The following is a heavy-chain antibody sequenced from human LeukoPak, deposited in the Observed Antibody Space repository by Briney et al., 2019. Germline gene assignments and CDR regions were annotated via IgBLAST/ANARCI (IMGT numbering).Heavy chain of an antibody. V-gene: IGHV1-2*02. D-gene: IGHD2-2*01. Sequence: ASVKVSCKASGYTFTSYGISWVRQAPGQGLEWMGMIYPRDGSTSYAQKFQGRVTMTRDTSISTAYMELSRLRSDDTAVYYCARDYCSSTSCLFDYWGQGTLVTVSS. CDR3: ARDYCSSTSCLFDY. J-gene: IGHJ4*02. CDR1: GYTFTSYG. CDR2: IYPRDGST.